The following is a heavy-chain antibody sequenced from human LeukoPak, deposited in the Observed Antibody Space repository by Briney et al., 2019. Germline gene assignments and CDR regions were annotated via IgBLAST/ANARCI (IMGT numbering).Heavy chain of an antibody. CDR1: GFTFSSHW. J-gene: IGHJ4*02. V-gene: IGHV3-74*01. CDR2: IISDGSST. CDR3: ARGHVPGSDRHWDS. D-gene: IGHD3-10*01. Sequence: RPGGSLRLSCAASGFTFSSHWMHWVRQVPGKGLVWVSRIISDGSSTSYADSVKGRFTISRDNAKDTLYLEMNSLRAEDTAVYYCARGHVPGSDRHWDSWGLGTLVTVSS.